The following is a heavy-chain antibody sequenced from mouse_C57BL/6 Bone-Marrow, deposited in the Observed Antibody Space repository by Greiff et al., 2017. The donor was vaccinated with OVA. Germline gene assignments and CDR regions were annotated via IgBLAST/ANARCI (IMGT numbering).Heavy chain of an antibody. CDR2: IRSKSNNYAT. CDR1: GFSFNTYA. CDR3: VRHYDLFDY. Sequence: EVQLQESGGGLVQPKGSLKLSCAASGFSFNTYAMNWVRQAPGKGLEWVARIRSKSNNYATYYADSVKDRFTISRDDSESMLYLQMNNLKTEDTAMYYCVRHYDLFDYWGQGTTLTVSS. J-gene: IGHJ2*01. D-gene: IGHD2-3*01. V-gene: IGHV10-1*01.